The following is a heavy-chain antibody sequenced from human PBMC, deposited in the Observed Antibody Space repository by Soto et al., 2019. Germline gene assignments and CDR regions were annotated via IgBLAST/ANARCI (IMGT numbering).Heavy chain of an antibody. J-gene: IGHJ4*02. D-gene: IGHD6-6*01. V-gene: IGHV4-59*01. Sequence: QVQLQESGPGLVKPSETLSLTCTVSGGSISSYYWSWIRQPPGKGLEWIGYIYYSGSTNYNPSLKSRVPISVDTSKNQFSLKLSSVTAADTAVYYCARDSSAGVDYWGQGTLVTVSS. CDR3: ARDSSAGVDY. CDR1: GGSISSYY. CDR2: IYYSGST.